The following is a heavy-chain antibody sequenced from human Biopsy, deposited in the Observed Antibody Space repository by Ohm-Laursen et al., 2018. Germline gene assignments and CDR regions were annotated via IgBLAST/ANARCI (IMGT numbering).Heavy chain of an antibody. D-gene: IGHD4-23*01. Sequence: SDTLSLTWTVSGGSFTGHYWSWIRQPPGKGLEWIGHISHTGYTSYKSSLKSRVTISLDTSRKHFSLRLSSLTAADTAVYYCARGSNDFGGLYFPRWGQGTLLTVSS. V-gene: IGHV4-59*11. CDR1: GGSFTGHY. CDR2: ISHTGYT. J-gene: IGHJ4*02. CDR3: ARGSNDFGGLYFPR.